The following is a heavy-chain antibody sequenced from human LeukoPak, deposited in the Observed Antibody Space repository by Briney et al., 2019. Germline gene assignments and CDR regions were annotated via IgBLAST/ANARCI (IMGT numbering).Heavy chain of an antibody. CDR2: ISPDDTDV. CDR3: ARGRWGRFGELPHSDAFDI. CDR1: GFTFSDCY. D-gene: IGHD3-10*01. Sequence: PGGSLRLSCVASGFTFSDCYMSWIRQAPGKGLEWVSYISPDDTDVDYADSVKGRFTISRDNSKNTLYLQMNSLRAEDTAVYYCARGRWGRFGELPHSDAFDIWGQGTMVTVSS. J-gene: IGHJ3*02. V-gene: IGHV3-11*04.